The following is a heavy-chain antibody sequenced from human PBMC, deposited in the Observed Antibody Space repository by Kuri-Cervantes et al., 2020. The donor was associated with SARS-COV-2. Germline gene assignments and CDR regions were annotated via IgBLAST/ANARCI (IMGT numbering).Heavy chain of an antibody. D-gene: IGHD3-3*01. CDR1: GFTFSNAW. J-gene: IGHJ4*02. V-gene: IGHV3-15*01. Sequence: GESLKISCAASGFTFSNAWMSWVRQAPGKGLEWVGRIKSKTDGGTIDYAAPVKGRFTISRDDSKNTLYLQMNSLKTEDTAVYYCTTDLKPWRADYWGQGTLVTVSS. CDR3: TTDLKPWRADY. CDR2: IKSKTDGGTI.